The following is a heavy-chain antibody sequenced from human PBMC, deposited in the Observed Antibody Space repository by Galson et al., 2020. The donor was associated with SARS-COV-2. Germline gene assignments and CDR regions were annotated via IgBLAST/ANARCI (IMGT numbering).Heavy chain of an antibody. CDR3: ATDPKWDLHYYYGMDV. D-gene: IGHD1-26*01. CDR1: GYTLTELS. V-gene: IGHV1-24*01. J-gene: IGHJ6*02. Sequence: GESLKISCKVSGYTLTELSMHWVRQAPGKGLEWMGGFDPEDGETIYAQKFQGRVTMTEDTSTDTAYMELSSLRSEDTAVYYCATDPKWDLHYYYGMDVWGQGTTVTVSS. CDR2: FDPEDGET.